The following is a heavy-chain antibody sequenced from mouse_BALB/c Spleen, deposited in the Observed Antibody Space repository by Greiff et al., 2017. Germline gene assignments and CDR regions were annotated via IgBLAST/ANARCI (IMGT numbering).Heavy chain of an antibody. J-gene: IGHJ4*01. CDR3: ARSSSGYEAMDY. Sequence: EVKLVESGGGLVQPGGSRKLSCAASGFTFSSFGMHWVRQAPEKGLEWVAYISSGSSTIYYADTVKGRFTISRDNPKNNLFLQMTSLRSEDTAMYYCARSSSGYEAMDYWGQGTSVTVSS. CDR1: GFTFSSFG. V-gene: IGHV5-17*02. CDR2: ISSGSSTI. D-gene: IGHD3-1*01.